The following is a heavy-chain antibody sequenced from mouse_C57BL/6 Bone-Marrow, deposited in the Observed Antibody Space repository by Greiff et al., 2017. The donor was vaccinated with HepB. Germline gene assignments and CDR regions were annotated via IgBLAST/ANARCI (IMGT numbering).Heavy chain of an antibody. Sequence: EVMLVESGGGLVQPGESLKLSCESNEYEFPSHDMSWVRKTPEKRLELVAAINSDGGSTYYPDTMERRFIISRDNTKKTLYLQMSSLRAEDTALYYCASYTEYTVGAMDYWGQGTSVTVSS. CDR3: ASYTEYTVGAMDY. V-gene: IGHV5-2*01. D-gene: IGHD1-1*01. CDR1: EYEFPSHD. J-gene: IGHJ4*01. CDR2: INSDGGST.